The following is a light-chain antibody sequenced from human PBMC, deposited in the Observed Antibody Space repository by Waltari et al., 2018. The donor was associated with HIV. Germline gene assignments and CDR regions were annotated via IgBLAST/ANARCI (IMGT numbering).Light chain of an antibody. CDR3: SSYTSSSTLFV. J-gene: IGLJ1*01. Sequence: QSALTQPASVSGSPGQSITISCTGASSDIGGYNFVSWYQQHPGKAPKLMIYDVSNRHAWVSNRFSGSKSGNTASLTISGLQAEDEAYYYCSSYTSSSTLFVFGTGTKVTVL. CDR1: SSDIGGYNF. CDR2: DVS. V-gene: IGLV2-14*01.